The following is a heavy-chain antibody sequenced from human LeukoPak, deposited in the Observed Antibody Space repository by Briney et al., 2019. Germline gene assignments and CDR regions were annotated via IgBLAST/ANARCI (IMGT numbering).Heavy chain of an antibody. CDR3: TREFSGDYDILTDYYEGNAFDY. D-gene: IGHD3-9*01. J-gene: IGHJ4*02. CDR2: FNSDGRNT. V-gene: IGHV3-74*01. Sequence: GGSLRLSCAASGFTFCSYWMHWVRHAPGEGLVWVSRFNSDGRNTRYADSVKGRFTISRDNAKNTLYLQMNSLRAEDTAVYYCTREFSGDYDILTDYYEGNAFDYWGQGTLVTVSS. CDR1: GFTFCSYW.